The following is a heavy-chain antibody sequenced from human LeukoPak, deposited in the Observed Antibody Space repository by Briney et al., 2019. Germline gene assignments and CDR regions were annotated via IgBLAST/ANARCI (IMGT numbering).Heavy chain of an antibody. CDR1: GFTFSSYA. V-gene: IGHV3-23*01. J-gene: IGHJ4*02. CDR2: ISGSGGST. D-gene: IGHD3-22*01. Sequence: GGSLRLSCAASGFTFSSYAMSWVRQAPGKGLEWVSAISGSGGSTYYADSVKGRFTISRDNSKNSLYLQMNSLRAEDTAVYYCARGITYYYDSSGYYFWGQGTLVPVSS. CDR3: ARGITYYYDSSGYYF.